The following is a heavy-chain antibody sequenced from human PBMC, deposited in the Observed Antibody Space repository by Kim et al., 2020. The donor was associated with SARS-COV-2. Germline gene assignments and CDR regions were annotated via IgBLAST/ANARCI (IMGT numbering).Heavy chain of an antibody. CDR3: AAVCGGDCYSRAFDI. Sequence: SVKVSCKASGFTFTSSAVQWVRQARGQRLEWIGWIVVCSGNTNYAQKFQERVTITRDMSTSTAYMELSSLRSEDTAVYYCAAVCGGDCYSRAFDIWGQGTMVTVSS. J-gene: IGHJ3*02. CDR2: IVVCSGNT. CDR1: GFTFTSSA. D-gene: IGHD2-21*01. V-gene: IGHV1-58*01.